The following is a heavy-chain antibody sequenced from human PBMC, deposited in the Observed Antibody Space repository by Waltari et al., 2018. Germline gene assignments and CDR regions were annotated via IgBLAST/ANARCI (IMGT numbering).Heavy chain of an antibody. V-gene: IGHV3-66*01. CDR2: IYSGGST. CDR1: GFTFSSYW. CDR3: ARVDGGYWKYYFDY. D-gene: IGHD5-12*01. J-gene: IGHJ4*02. Sequence: EVQLVESGGGLVQPGGSLRLSCAASGFTFSSYWMRWVRQAPGKGLEWVSVIYSGGSTYYADSVKGRFTISRDNSKNTLYLQMNSLRAEDTAVYYCARVDGGYWKYYFDYWGQGTLVTVSS.